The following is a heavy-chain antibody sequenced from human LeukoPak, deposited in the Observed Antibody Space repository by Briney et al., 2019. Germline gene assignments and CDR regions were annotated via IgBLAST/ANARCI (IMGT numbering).Heavy chain of an antibody. Sequence: SETLSLTCTVSSGSISSGSYYWSWIRQPAGKGLEWIGRIYTSGSTNYNPSLKSRVTISVDTSKNQFSLKLSSVTAADTAVYYCSRMAAIFGVVVAFDIWGQGTMVTVSS. D-gene: IGHD3-3*01. J-gene: IGHJ3*02. V-gene: IGHV4-61*02. CDR2: IYTSGST. CDR1: SGSISSGSYY. CDR3: SRMAAIFGVVVAFDI.